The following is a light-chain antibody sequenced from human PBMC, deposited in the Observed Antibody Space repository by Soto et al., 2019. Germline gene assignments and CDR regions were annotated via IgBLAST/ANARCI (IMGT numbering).Light chain of an antibody. J-gene: IGKJ4*01. CDR3: VQDCDLLT. V-gene: IGKV3-20*01. Sequence: ESVFTQTPGNMYLSPGERATLSCGASQSVSSSYLSLYQQKPGQAPRLIIYGTSSRATGIPDRFSGSGSATDFTLTISRLEPEDFVVYCWVQDCDLLTFGGVTRVKIK. CDR1: QSVSSSY. CDR2: GTS.